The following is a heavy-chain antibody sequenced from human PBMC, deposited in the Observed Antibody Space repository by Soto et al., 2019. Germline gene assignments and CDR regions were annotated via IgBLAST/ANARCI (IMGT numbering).Heavy chain of an antibody. CDR2: INHSGST. V-gene: IGHV4-34*01. CDR1: GGSFSGYY. J-gene: IGHJ4*02. CDR3: ARARRRSKSSYDY. Sequence: PSETLSLTCAVYGGSFSGYYWSWIRQPPGKGLERIGEINHSGSTNYNPSLKSRVTISVDTSKNQFSLKLSSVTAADTAVYYCARARRRSKSSYDYWGQGTLVTVSS.